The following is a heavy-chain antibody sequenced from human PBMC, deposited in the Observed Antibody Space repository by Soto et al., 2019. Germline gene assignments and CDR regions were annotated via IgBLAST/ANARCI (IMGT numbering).Heavy chain of an antibody. D-gene: IGHD3-22*01. CDR2: IWYDGSNK. Sequence: SCAASGFTFSSYGMHWVRQAPGKGLEWVAVIWYDGSNKYYADSVKGRFTISRDNSKNTLYLQMNSLRAEDTAVYYCAPAGVTYDSSGYQGGYFDYWGQGTLVTVSS. CDR3: APAGVTYDSSGYQGGYFDY. CDR1: GFTFSSYG. V-gene: IGHV3-33*01. J-gene: IGHJ4*02.